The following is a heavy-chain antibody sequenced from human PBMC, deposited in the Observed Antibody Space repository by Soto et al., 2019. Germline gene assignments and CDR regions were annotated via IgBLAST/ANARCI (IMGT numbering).Heavy chain of an antibody. CDR3: ARRKGDYYDSSGYHYYFDY. D-gene: IGHD3-22*01. J-gene: IGHJ4*02. CDR2: INPNSGGT. CDR1: GYTFTGYY. Sequence: ASVKVSCKASGYTFTGYYMHWVRQAPGQGLEWMGWINPNSGGTKSAQKFQGRVTMTRDTSISTAYMELSRLRSEDTAVYYCARRKGDYYDSSGYHYYFDYWGQGTLVTVS. V-gene: IGHV1-2*02.